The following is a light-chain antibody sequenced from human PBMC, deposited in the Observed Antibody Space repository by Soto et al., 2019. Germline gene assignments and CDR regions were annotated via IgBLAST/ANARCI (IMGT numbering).Light chain of an antibody. Sequence: QAVVTQEPSFSVSPGGTVTLTCGLSSGSVSTTNYPSWVQQTPGQAPRTLIYSTNIRHSGVPDRFSVSILGNRAALTITGAQADDEDDYYCMVYMGNGRLFGGGTKVTVL. CDR1: SGSVSTTNY. CDR3: MVYMGNGRL. CDR2: STN. V-gene: IGLV8-61*01. J-gene: IGLJ2*01.